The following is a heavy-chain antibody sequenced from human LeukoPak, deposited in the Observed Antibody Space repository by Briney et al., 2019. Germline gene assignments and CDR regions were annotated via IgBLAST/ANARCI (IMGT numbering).Heavy chain of an antibody. CDR1: GGSISSYY. J-gene: IGHJ4*02. V-gene: IGHV4-59*08. CDR3: ARLFGDTAVVIDY. Sequence: SETLSLTCTVSGGSISSYYWSWIRQPPGKGLEWIGYIYYSGSTNYNPSLKSRVTISVDTSKNQFSLKLSSVTAADTAVYYCARLFGDTAVVIDYWGQGTLVTVSS. CDR2: IYYSGST. D-gene: IGHD5-18*01.